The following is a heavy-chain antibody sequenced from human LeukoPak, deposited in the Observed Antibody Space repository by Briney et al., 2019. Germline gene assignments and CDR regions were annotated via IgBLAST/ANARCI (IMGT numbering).Heavy chain of an antibody. V-gene: IGHV3-9*01. Sequence: GRSLRLSCAASGFTFDDYAMHWVRQAPGKGLEWVSGISWNSGSIGYADSVKGRFTISRDNAKNSLYLQMNSLRAEDTALYYCAKDIKDSSGYYSNYFDYWGQGTLVTVSS. D-gene: IGHD3-22*01. CDR1: GFTFDDYA. CDR2: ISWNSGSI. CDR3: AKDIKDSSGYYSNYFDY. J-gene: IGHJ4*02.